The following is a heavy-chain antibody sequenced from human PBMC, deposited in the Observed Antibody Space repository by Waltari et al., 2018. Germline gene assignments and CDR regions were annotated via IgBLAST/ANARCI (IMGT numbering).Heavy chain of an antibody. D-gene: IGHD2-2*01. CDR3: ATGIVVVPAANRGYAFDI. J-gene: IGHJ3*02. V-gene: IGHV1-2*02. CDR1: GYTFTDYY. Sequence: QVQLVQSGAEVKKPGASVKVSCKASGYTFTDYYMHWVHQAPGHGLEWMGWINPNSGGTIYAQNFQGRVTMTRDTSISTAYMDLSRLRSDDTALYYCATGIVVVPAANRGYAFDIWGQGTMVTVSS. CDR2: INPNSGGT.